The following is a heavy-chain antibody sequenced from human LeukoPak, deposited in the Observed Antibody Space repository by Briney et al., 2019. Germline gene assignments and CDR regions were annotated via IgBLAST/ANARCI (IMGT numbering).Heavy chain of an antibody. J-gene: IGHJ4*02. CDR1: GFTFSSYS. Sequence: GSLRLSCAASGFTFSSYSMNWIRQPPGKGLEWIGSIYYSGSTYYNPSLKSRVTISVDTSKNQFSLKLSSVTAADTAVYYCARHGDGESGSYYPLGYWGQGTLVTVSS. CDR3: ARHGDGESGSYYPLGY. D-gene: IGHD1-26*01. V-gene: IGHV4-39*01. CDR2: IYYSGST.